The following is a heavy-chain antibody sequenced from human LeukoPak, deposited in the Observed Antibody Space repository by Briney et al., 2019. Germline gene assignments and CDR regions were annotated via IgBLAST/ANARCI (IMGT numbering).Heavy chain of an antibody. CDR2: IYTSGST. CDR3: ARDQGSSPPGAGFDP. J-gene: IGHJ5*02. V-gene: IGHV4-4*07. CDR1: GGSISSYY. D-gene: IGHD6-6*01. Sequence: SETLSHTCTVSGGSISSYYWSWIRQPAGKGLEWIGRIYTSGSTNYNPSLKSRVTISVDTSKNQFSLKLSSVTAADTAVYYCARDQGSSPPGAGFDPWGQGTLVTVSS.